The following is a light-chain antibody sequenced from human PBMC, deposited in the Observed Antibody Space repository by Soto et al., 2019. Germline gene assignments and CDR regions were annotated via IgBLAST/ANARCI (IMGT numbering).Light chain of an antibody. J-gene: IGKJ1*01. Sequence: DIQLTQSPSLLSASVGDRVTITCRASHDISAYLAWYKQKPGKAPKLLLYKTSSLESGVPSRFRGSGSGTEFTLTISSLKPDDFATYLCQQYSSYPWTFGQGTKVDIK. CDR2: KTS. CDR1: HDISAY. V-gene: IGKV1-5*03. CDR3: QQYSSYPWT.